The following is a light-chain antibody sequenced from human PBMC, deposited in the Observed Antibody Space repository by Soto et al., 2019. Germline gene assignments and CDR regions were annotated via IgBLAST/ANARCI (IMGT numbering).Light chain of an antibody. CDR1: ESLAHSDGNTY. Sequence: EIVMTQTPLSSGVTLGQPASIYCRSSESLAHSDGNTYLSCLHQRPGQPPRLLIYKISNRFSGVPDRFNGSGAGTDFTLKVSRVEPEDVGTYYCMQATQFPWTFGQGTKVDIK. CDR3: MQATQFPWT. V-gene: IGKV2-24*01. J-gene: IGKJ1*01. CDR2: KIS.